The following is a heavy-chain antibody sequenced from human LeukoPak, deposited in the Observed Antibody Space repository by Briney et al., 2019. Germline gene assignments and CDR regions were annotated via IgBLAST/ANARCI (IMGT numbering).Heavy chain of an antibody. CDR3: AKHYYDSSGYYMWVFDY. V-gene: IGHV3-23*01. D-gene: IGHD3-22*01. Sequence: PGGSLRLSCAASGFPFSSYAMSWVRQAPGKGLEWVSAISVSGGSTYYADSVKGRFTISRDNSKNTLYLQMNSLRAEDTAVYYCAKHYYDSSGYYMWVFDYWGQGTLVTVSS. CDR2: ISVSGGST. J-gene: IGHJ4*02. CDR1: GFPFSSYA.